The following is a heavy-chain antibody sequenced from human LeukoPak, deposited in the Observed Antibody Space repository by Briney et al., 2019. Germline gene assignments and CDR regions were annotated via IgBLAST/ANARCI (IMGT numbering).Heavy chain of an antibody. CDR1: GGSFSGYY. CDR2: INHSGST. J-gene: IGHJ4*02. CDR3: ARGGWLLNYFDY. V-gene: IGHV4-34*01. D-gene: IGHD3-9*01. Sequence: SETLSLTCAVYGGSFSGYYWSWIRQPTGKGLEWIGEINHSGSTNYNPSLKSRVTISVDTSKNQFSLKLSSVTAADTAVYYCARGGWLLNYFDYWGQGTLVTVSS.